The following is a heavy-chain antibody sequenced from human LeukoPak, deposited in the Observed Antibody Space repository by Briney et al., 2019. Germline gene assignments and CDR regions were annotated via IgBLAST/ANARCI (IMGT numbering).Heavy chain of an antibody. J-gene: IGHJ4*02. CDR2: IKQDGSEK. Sequence: GGSLRLSCAASGFTFTSYWMSWVRQAPGKGLEWVANIKQDGSEKYYVDSVKGRFTISRDNAKNSLYLQMNSLRAEDAAIYYCARGGYSRDYWGQRTLVTVS. D-gene: IGHD6-13*01. V-gene: IGHV3-7*03. CDR1: GFTFTSYW. CDR3: ARGGYSRDY.